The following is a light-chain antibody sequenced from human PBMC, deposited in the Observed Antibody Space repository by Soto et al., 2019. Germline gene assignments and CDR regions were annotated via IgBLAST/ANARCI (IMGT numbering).Light chain of an antibody. J-gene: IGKJ1*01. CDR2: SAS. CDR1: QSVSSK. V-gene: IGKV3-15*01. CDR3: HQYTHWLMWP. Sequence: ERGMTQSTATLSLSHGDGATLSCRASQSVSSKLAWYQQRPGQAPRLLIYSASTRATGIPARFSGSGSGTEFTLTISSLQSEDFAVYYCHQYTHWLMWPFGQGAKVAIK.